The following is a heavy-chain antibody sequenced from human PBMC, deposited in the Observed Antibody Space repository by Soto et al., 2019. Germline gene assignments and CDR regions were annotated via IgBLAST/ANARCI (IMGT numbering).Heavy chain of an antibody. D-gene: IGHD3-10*01. CDR3: ARAGFSYGHLLF. J-gene: IGHJ4*02. V-gene: IGHV4-30-4*01. Sequence: SETLSLTCNVSGGPIKTGDYYWNWIRQPPGKGLEWIGYVFYSGATNHSPSLKSRAAISMDTSKNQFSLSLTSVTAADTAVYYCARAGFSYGHLLFWGQGIRVTVSS. CDR1: GGPIKTGDYY. CDR2: VFYSGAT.